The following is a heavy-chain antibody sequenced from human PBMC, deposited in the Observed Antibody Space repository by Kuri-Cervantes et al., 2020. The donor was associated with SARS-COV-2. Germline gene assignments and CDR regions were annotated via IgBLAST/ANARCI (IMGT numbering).Heavy chain of an antibody. CDR3: ARHRNNFYDSSGPLYYFDY. J-gene: IGHJ4*02. Sequence: GSLSSSGPVSGGSLGGSSYSWCWSRQPTGKGLEWIGEINQSGSTNYNPSLKSRVTVAVDTSKNQFSLKLSSVTAADTAVYYCARHRNNFYDSSGPLYYFDYWGQGTLVTVSS. CDR2: INQSGST. D-gene: IGHD3-22*01. V-gene: IGHV4-39*01. CDR1: GGSLGGSSYS.